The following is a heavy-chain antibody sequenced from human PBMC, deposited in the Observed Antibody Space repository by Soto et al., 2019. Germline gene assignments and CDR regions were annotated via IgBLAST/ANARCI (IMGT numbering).Heavy chain of an antibody. CDR2: ISSSSSYI. CDR1: GFTFSSYS. J-gene: IGHJ4*02. V-gene: IGHV3-21*02. Sequence: EVQLVESGGGLVKPGGSLRLSCAASGFTFSSYSMNWVRQAPGKGLEWVSSISSSSSYIYYADSVKGRFTISRDNAKNSLYLQMNSVRAEDTAVYYCARDVGYDSSGSKVDSWGQGTLVTVSS. CDR3: ARDVGYDSSGSKVDS. D-gene: IGHD3-22*01.